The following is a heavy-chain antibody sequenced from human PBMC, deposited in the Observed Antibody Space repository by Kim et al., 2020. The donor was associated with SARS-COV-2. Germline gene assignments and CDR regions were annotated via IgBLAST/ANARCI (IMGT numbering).Heavy chain of an antibody. V-gene: IGHV4-59*01. J-gene: IGHJ5*02. D-gene: IGHD3-22*01. CDR2: IYYSGST. CDR1: GGSISSYY. CDR3: ARDDGSYYDRNWFDP. Sequence: SETLSLTCTVSGGSISSYYWSWIRQPPGKGLEWIGYIYYSGSTNYNPSLKSRVTISVDTSKNQFSLKLSSVTAADTAVYYCARDDGSYYDRNWFDPWGQGTLVTVSS.